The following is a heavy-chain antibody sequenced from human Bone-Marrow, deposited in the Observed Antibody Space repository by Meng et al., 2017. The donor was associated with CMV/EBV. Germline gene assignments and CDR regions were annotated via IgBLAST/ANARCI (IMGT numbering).Heavy chain of an antibody. V-gene: IGHV3-30*02. J-gene: IGHJ1*01. D-gene: IGHD6-13*01. CDR2: IRYDGSNK. CDR3: ARDSGSSSWPNFQH. CDR1: GFTFSSYG. Sequence: GGSLRLSCAASGFTFSSYGMHWVRQAPGKGLEWVAFIRYDGSNKYYADSVKGRFTISRDNSKNTLYLQMNSLRAEDTAVYYCARDSGSSSWPNFQHWGQGARVTGSS.